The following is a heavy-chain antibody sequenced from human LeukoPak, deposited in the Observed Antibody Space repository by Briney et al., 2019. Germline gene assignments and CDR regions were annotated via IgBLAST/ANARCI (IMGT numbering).Heavy chain of an antibody. V-gene: IGHV4-39*07. D-gene: IGHD3-22*01. CDR2: IYYSGST. CDR3: ARGRRVYYYDSSGHTRNMDV. Sequence: SETLSLTCTVSGGSISSSSYYWGRIRQPPGKGLEWIGSIYYSGSTYYNPPLKSRVTISVDTSKNQFSLKLSSVTAADTAVYYCARGRRVYYYDSSGHTRNMDVWGKGTTVTVSS. J-gene: IGHJ6*03. CDR1: GGSISSSSYY.